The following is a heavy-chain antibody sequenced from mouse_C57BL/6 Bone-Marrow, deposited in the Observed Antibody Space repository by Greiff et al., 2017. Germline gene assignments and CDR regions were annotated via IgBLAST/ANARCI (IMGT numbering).Heavy chain of an antibody. CDR3: AKTAQEAFAY. V-gene: IGHV1-82*01. J-gene: IGHJ3*01. CDR2: IYPGDGDT. CDR1: GYAFSSSW. Sequence: VQRVESGPELVKPGASVKISCKASGYAFSSSWMNWVKQRPGKGLEWIGRIYPGDGDTNYNGKFKGKATLTADKSSSTAYMQLSSLTSEDSAVYFCAKTAQEAFAYWGQGTLVTVSA. D-gene: IGHD3-2*02.